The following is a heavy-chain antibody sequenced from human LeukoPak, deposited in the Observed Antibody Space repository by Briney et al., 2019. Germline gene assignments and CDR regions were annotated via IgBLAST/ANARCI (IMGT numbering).Heavy chain of an antibody. CDR3: ARERASSSGLDY. D-gene: IGHD6-19*01. Sequence: GGSLRLSCVVSGFTVSSNCMSWVRQAPGKGLEWVSVIYSGGRTYDADSVKGRFTISRDNAKNSLYLQMNSLRAEDTAVYYCARERASSSGLDYWGQGTLVTVSS. V-gene: IGHV3-66*01. J-gene: IGHJ4*02. CDR2: IYSGGRT. CDR1: GFTVSSNC.